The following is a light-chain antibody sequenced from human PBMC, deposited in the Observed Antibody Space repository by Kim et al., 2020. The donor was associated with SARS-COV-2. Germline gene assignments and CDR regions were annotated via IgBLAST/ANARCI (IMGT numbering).Light chain of an antibody. CDR3: QAWDSSIWV. CDR1: KLGDKY. V-gene: IGLV3-1*01. J-gene: IGLJ3*02. CDR2: QDS. Sequence: SYELTQPPSVSVSPGQTASITCSGDKLGDKYACWYQQKPGQSPVLVIYQDSKRPSGIPERFSGSNSGNTATLTISGTQAMDGADYYCQAWDSSIWVFGGGTQLTVL.